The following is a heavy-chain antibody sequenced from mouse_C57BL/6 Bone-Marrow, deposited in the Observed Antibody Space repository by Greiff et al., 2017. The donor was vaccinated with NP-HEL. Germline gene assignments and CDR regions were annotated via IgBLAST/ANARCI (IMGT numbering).Heavy chain of an antibody. CDR2: IDPENGDT. D-gene: IGHD1-1*01. J-gene: IGHJ1*03. CDR1: GFNIKDDY. CDR3: TTETTVVDWYFDV. V-gene: IGHV14-4*01. Sequence: EVKLMESGAELVRPGASVKLSCTASGFNIKDDYMHWVKQRPEQGLEWIGWIDPENGDTEYASKFQGKATITADTSSNTAYLQLSSLTSEDTAVYYCTTETTVVDWYFDVWGTGTTVTVSS.